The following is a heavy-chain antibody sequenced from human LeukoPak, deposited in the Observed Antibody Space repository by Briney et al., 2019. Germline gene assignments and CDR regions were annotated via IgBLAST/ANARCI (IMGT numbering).Heavy chain of an antibody. CDR2: IHKDGSGE. J-gene: IGHJ4*02. CDR1: GFTFNNYW. V-gene: IGHV3-7*01. Sequence: PGGSLRLSCAASGFTFNNYWMAWVRQAPGKGLEWVANIHKDGSGEYYVDSVKGRFTISRDNSKNTLYLQMNSLRAEDTAVYYCASGKIAAAGHTLFDYWGQGTLVTVSS. CDR3: ASGKIAAAGHTLFDY. D-gene: IGHD6-13*01.